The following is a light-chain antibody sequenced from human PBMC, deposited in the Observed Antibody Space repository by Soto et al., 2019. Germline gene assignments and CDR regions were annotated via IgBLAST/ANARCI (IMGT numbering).Light chain of an antibody. CDR2: GAS. CDR3: QQYSNWHPK. V-gene: IGKV3-15*01. CDR1: QSIGDK. Sequence: EIVMTQSPATLSVSPGERATLSCRAGQSIGDKLAWYQQKPGQAPRLLIYGASTRATGVPARFSGSGSGAEFTLTISSLQSEDFAVYSCQQYSNWHPKFGQGTKVDI. J-gene: IGKJ1*01.